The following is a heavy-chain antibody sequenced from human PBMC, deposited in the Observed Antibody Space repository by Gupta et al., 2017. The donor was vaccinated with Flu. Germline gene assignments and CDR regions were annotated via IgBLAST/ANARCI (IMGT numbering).Heavy chain of an antibody. CDR2: NHHSGST. CDR1: GGSSSGYY. Sequence: QVQLQQRCAGLLTPSETLSLTCAVYGGSSSGYYWSWIRQPPGNGLESIGENHHSGSTNYNPSLKSRVTISVDTSKNQYSLKLSSVTAADTAVYYCARGGEHIVVVPAAIHNDYSNIVNTEFDYWGQGTLVTVSS. J-gene: IGHJ4*02. V-gene: IGHV4-34*01. D-gene: IGHD2-2*02. CDR3: ARGGEHIVVVPAAIHNDYSNIVNTEFDY.